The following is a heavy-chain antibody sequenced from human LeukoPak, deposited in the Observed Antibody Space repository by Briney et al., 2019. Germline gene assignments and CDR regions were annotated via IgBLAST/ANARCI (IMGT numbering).Heavy chain of an antibody. CDR3: TVVVVAAAHYYFDY. CDR2: IYYSGST. J-gene: IGHJ4*02. Sequence: PSETLSLTCTVSGGSISSSSYYWGWIRQPPGKGLEWIGSIYYSGSTYYNPSLKSRVTISVDTSKNQFSLKLSSATAADTAVYYCTVVVVAAAHYYFDYWGQGTLVTVSS. CDR1: GGSISSSSYY. V-gene: IGHV4-39*01. D-gene: IGHD2-15*01.